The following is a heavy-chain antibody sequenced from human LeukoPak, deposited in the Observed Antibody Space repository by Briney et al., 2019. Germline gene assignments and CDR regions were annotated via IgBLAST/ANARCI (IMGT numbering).Heavy chain of an antibody. CDR2: INPNSGGT. CDR3: ARDGAVPARAFDI. D-gene: IGHD2-2*01. CDR1: GYTFTGYY. V-gene: IGHV1-2*04. J-gene: IGHJ3*02. Sequence: ASVKVSCKASGYTFTGYYMHWVRQAPGQGLEWMGWINPNSGGTNYAQKFQGWVTMTRDTSISTAYMELSRLRSDDTAEYYCARDGAVPARAFDIWGQGTMVTVSS.